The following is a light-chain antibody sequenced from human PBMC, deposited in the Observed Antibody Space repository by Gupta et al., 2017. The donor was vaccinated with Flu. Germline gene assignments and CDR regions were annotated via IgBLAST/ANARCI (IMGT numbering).Light chain of an antibody. CDR1: SSNIGSNT. Sequence: HSVLTQPPSASGPPGQRVTIACSGGSSNIGSNTVNWYQHLPETAPKLLIFSDDQRPSGVPNRFSGSKSGTSASLAITGLQPEDEGDYYCAAWDDRLNGYVFGTGTKVTV. CDR3: AAWDDRLNGYV. J-gene: IGLJ1*01. V-gene: IGLV1-44*01. CDR2: SDD.